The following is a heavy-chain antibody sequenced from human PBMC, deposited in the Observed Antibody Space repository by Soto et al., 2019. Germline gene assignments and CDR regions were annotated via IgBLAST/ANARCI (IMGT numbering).Heavy chain of an antibody. V-gene: IGHV3-33*01. Sequence: PGGSLRLSCAESGFTFSSYGMHWVRQAPGKGLEWVAVMWYDGSNKYYADSVKGRFTISRDNSKNTLYLQMNSLRAEDTAVYYCARDPYCSGGSCYSFSYFQHWGQGTLVTVSS. CDR2: MWYDGSNK. D-gene: IGHD2-15*01. CDR3: ARDPYCSGGSCYSFSYFQH. J-gene: IGHJ1*01. CDR1: GFTFSSYG.